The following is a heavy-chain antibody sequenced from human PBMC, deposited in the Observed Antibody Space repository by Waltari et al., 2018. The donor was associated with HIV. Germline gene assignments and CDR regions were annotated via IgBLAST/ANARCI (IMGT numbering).Heavy chain of an antibody. Sequence: EVQLLESGGGLVQPGGSLRLSCVASGFTFSSYAMNWVRQAPGKGREGVSAMSGIGGSTYYADSVKGRFTISRDNSKNTLYLQMNSLRAEDTAVFYCAKDPDPYYDVWSGYFPGYFDYWGQGTPVTVSS. CDR3: AKDPDPYYDVWSGYFPGYFDY. D-gene: IGHD3-3*01. J-gene: IGHJ4*02. CDR2: MSGIGGST. V-gene: IGHV3-23*01. CDR1: GFTFSSYA.